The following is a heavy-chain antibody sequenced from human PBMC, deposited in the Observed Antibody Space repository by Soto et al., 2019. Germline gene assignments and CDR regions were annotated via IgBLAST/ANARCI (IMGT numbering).Heavy chain of an antibody. CDR1: GYTFTGYY. V-gene: IGHV1-2*04. J-gene: IGHJ3*02. D-gene: IGHD6-19*01. Sequence: QVQLVQSGAEVKKPGASVKVSCKASGYTFTGYYMHWVRQAPGQGLEWMGWINPNSGGTNYAQKFQGWVTMTRDTSISTAYIELSRLRSDDTAVYYCARENAVAAPLDAFDIWGQGTMVTVSS. CDR3: ARENAVAAPLDAFDI. CDR2: INPNSGGT.